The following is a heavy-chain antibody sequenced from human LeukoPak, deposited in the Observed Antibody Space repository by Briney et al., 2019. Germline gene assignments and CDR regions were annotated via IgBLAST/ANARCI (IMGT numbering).Heavy chain of an antibody. V-gene: IGHV4-59*01. Sequence: PSETLSLTCTVSGGSISSYHRSWLRQPPGKGLEWIGYIYYSGSTNYNPSLKSRVTISVDTSKNQFSLKLSSVTAADTAVYYCARGPVGATPGWYFDLWGRGTLVTVSS. CDR2: IYYSGST. CDR3: ARGPVGATPGWYFDL. J-gene: IGHJ2*01. CDR1: GGSISSYH. D-gene: IGHD1-26*01.